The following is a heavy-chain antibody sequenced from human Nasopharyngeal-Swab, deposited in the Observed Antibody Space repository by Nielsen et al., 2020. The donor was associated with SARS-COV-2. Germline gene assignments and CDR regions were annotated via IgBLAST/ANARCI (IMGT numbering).Heavy chain of an antibody. CDR1: GFSFSTYW. J-gene: IGHJ6*03. CDR2: IKQDGSEK. V-gene: IGHV3-7*03. D-gene: IGHD3-16*02. Sequence: GESLKNSCAASGFSFSTYWMTWVRQAPGKGLEWVANIKQDGSEKYYVDSVKGRFTVSRDNPKNLLYLQVNSLRAEDTAVYYCARQGVFVPAYFHQYYMDVWGKGTTVTVSS. CDR3: ARQGVFVPAYFHQYYMDV.